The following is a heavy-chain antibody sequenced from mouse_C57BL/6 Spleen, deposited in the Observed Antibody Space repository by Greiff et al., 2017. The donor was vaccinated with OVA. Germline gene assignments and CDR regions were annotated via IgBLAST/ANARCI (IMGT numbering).Heavy chain of an antibody. V-gene: IGHV1-69*01. CDR1: GYTFTSYW. J-gene: IGHJ2*01. CDR3: ARDPHYYGSSYDFDY. D-gene: IGHD1-1*01. CDR2: IDPSDSYT. Sequence: QVQLQQPGAELVMPGASVKLSCKASGYTFTSYWMHWVKQRPGQGLEWIGEIDPSDSYTNYNQKFKGKSTLTVDKSSSTAYMQLSSLTSEDSAVYYCARDPHYYGSSYDFDYWGQGTTLTVSS.